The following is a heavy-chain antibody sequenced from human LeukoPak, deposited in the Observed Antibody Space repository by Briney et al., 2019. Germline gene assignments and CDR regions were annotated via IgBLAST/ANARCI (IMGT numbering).Heavy chain of an antibody. V-gene: IGHV3-23*01. CDR1: GFILTNYA. CDR2: ISSSTGTT. CDR3: ARDGAARPHFDY. J-gene: IGHJ4*02. D-gene: IGHD6-6*01. Sequence: GGSLRLSCAASGFILTNYAMSWVRQAPGKGLEWVSVISSSTGTTYYADSVKGRFTISRDNSKNTLFLQMNSLRAEDTAVYYCARDGAARPHFDYWGQGTLVTVSS.